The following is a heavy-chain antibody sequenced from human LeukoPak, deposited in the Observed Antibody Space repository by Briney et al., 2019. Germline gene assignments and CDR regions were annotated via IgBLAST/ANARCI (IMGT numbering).Heavy chain of an antibody. CDR1: SGSISSSNYY. CDR2: ISTIGIT. D-gene: IGHD2-15*01. Sequence: SETLSLTCTVSSGSISSSNYYWSWIRQPAGGGLEWIGRISTIGITNYNPSLISRVTISIDTSKNQFSLKLSSVTAADTAVYYCARDGCGGSCFHYYYYYMDVWGKGTTVTISS. J-gene: IGHJ6*03. CDR3: ARDGCGGSCFHYYYYYMDV. V-gene: IGHV4-61*02.